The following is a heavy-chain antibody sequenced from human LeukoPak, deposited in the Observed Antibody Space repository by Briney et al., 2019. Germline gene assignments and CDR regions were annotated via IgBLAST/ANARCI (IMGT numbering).Heavy chain of an antibody. CDR3: ARSQLVEMATAFDY. V-gene: IGHV4-59*01. D-gene: IGHD5-24*01. CDR2: IYYSGST. J-gene: IGHJ4*02. Sequence: PSETLSLTCTVSGGSISSYYWSWIRQPPGKGLEWIGYIYYSGSTNYNPSLKSRVTISVDTSKNQFSLKLSSVTAADTAVYYCARSQLVEMATAFDYWGQGTLVTVSS. CDR1: GGSISSYY.